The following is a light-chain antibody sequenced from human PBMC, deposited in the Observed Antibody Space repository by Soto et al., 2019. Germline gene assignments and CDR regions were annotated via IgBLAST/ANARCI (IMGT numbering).Light chain of an antibody. CDR1: QSVASY. J-gene: IGKJ5*01. Sequence: EIVLTQSPATLSLSPGERATLSCRASQSVASYLAWYQQNPGQAPRLLLYDPSNRATGLPARVSGSGSATDFTRTFSCLAPADFAVYDGQERSNWSLTFSLGTHVEIK. V-gene: IGKV3-11*01. CDR2: DPS. CDR3: QERSNWSLT.